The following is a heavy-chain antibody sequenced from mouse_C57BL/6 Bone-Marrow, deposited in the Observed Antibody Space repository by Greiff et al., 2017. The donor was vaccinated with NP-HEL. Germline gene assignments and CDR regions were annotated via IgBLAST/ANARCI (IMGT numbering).Heavy chain of an antibody. CDR3: ARKSLSPIWYAMDY. CDR1: GYTFTSSW. D-gene: IGHD1-1*01. V-gene: IGHV1-69*01. CDR2: IDPSDSYT. J-gene: IGHJ4*01. Sequence: QVQLQQPGAELVMPGASVKLSCKASGYTFTSSWMHWVKQRPGQGLEWIGEIDPSDSYTNYNQKFKGKSTLTVDKSSSTAYMQLSSLTSEDSAVLYCARKSLSPIWYAMDYWGQGTSVTVSS.